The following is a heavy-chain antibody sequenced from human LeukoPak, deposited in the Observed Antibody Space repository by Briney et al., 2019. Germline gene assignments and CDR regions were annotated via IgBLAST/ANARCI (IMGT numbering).Heavy chain of an antibody. J-gene: IGHJ6*03. Sequence: GGSLRLSCAASGFTFSSYWMSWVRQAPGKGLEWVANIKQDGSEKYYVDSVKGRFTISRDNAKNSLYLQMNSLRAEDTAVYYCAREEKQPTYYMDVWGKGTTVTVSS. CDR3: AREEKQPTYYMDV. CDR1: GFTFSSYW. CDR2: IKQDGSEK. V-gene: IGHV3-7*01. D-gene: IGHD6-13*01.